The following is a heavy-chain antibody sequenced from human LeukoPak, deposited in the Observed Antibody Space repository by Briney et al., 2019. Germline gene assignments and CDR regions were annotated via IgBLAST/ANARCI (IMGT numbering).Heavy chain of an antibody. J-gene: IGHJ4*02. CDR3: ASQRGITDYGDYGRYY. V-gene: IGHV3-48*04. D-gene: IGHD4-17*01. CDR2: ISSSGSTI. Sequence: GGSLRLSCAASGFTFSSYGMHWVRQAPGKGLEWVSYISSSGSTIYYADSVKGRFTISRDNAKNSLYLQMSSLRAEDTAVYYCASQRGITDYGDYGRYYWGQGTLVTVSS. CDR1: GFTFSSYG.